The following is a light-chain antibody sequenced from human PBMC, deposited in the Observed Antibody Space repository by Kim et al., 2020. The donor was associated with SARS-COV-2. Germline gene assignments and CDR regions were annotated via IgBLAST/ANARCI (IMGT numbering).Light chain of an antibody. CDR3: QSYDSSLSVWV. CDR2: ANA. Sequence: QRITISCTGSPSNIGTGHDVHWYQQLPGVAPKLLIFANANRPSGVPDRFSGSKSGTSASLAITGLQAEDEADYYCQSYDSSLSVWVFGGGTQLTVL. J-gene: IGLJ3*02. V-gene: IGLV1-40*01. CDR1: PSNIGTGHD.